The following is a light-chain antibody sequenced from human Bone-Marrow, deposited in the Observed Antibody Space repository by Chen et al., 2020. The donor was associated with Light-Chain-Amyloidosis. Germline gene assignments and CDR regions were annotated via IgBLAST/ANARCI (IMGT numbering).Light chain of an antibody. Sequence: SYELTQPPSVSVSPGQTARITCSGDDLPTKYAYWYQQKAGQAPVLVIHRDTERPSGISERFSGSSSGTTATLTISGVPAEDEADYHCQSADSSGTYEVIFGGGTKLTVL. CDR2: RDT. V-gene: IGLV3-25*03. CDR1: DLPTKY. J-gene: IGLJ2*01. CDR3: QSADSSGTYEVI.